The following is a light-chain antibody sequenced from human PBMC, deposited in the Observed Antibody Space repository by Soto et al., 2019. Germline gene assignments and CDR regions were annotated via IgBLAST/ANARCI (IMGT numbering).Light chain of an antibody. CDR2: EDT. CDR1: SSDVGSYNL. CDR3: SSYAGSTTYVV. Sequence: QSALTQPASVSGSHGQSITISCTGTSSDVGSYNLVSWYQQHPGKAPKLMIYEDTKRPSGVSNRFSGSKSGNTASLTISGLQAEDEADYYCSSYAGSTTYVVFGGGTNLTVL. J-gene: IGLJ2*01. V-gene: IGLV2-23*01.